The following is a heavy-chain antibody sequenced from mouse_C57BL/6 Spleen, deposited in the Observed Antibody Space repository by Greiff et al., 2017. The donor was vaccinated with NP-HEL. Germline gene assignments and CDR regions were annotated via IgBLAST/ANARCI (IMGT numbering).Heavy chain of an antibody. J-gene: IGHJ4*01. V-gene: IGHV1-69*01. CDR1: GYTFTSYW. CDR3: ARSSFTTVGYYYAMDY. CDR2: IDPSDSYT. D-gene: IGHD1-1*01. Sequence: QVQLKQPGAELVMPGASVKLSCKASGYTFTSYWMHWVKQRPGQGLEWIGEIDPSDSYTNYNQKFKGKSTLTVDKSSSTAYMQLSSLTSEDSAVYYCARSSFTTVGYYYAMDYWGQGTSVTVSS.